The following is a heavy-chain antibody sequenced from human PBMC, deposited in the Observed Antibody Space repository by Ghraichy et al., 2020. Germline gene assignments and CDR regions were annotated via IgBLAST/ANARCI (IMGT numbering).Heavy chain of an antibody. Sequence: GGSLRLSCAASGFTFSTYAMTWVRQAPGKGLEWVSFISDSGGHTHYADSVKGRFTISRDNSKNTMYLQMNSLRAEDTAVYYCAKKGAPYYDSSGYSVRDYWYFDLWGHGSLVTVSS. D-gene: IGHD3-22*01. J-gene: IGHJ2*01. CDR3: AKKGAPYYDSSGYSVRDYWYFDL. CDR2: ISDSGGHT. CDR1: GFTFSTYA. V-gene: IGHV3-23*01.